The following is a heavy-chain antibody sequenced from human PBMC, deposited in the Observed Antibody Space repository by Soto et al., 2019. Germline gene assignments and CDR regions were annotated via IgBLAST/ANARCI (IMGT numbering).Heavy chain of an antibody. CDR1: GGTLSNYA. J-gene: IGHJ3*02. Sequence: SVKVSCKASGGTLSNYAITWVRQAPGQGLEWLGRIIPIFGTTDYAQKFQGRVTITADESTTTAYMELSSLRSDDTAVYYCAKDPLSPYYAAWAFDIWGQGTMVTVSS. V-gene: IGHV1-69*13. CDR3: AKDPLSPYYAAWAFDI. D-gene: IGHD1-26*01. CDR2: IIPIFGTT.